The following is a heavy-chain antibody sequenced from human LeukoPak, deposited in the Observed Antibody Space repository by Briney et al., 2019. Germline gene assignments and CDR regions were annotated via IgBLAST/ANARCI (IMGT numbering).Heavy chain of an antibody. Sequence: SETLSLTCAVYGGSFSGYYWSWIRQPPGKGLEWIGEINHSGSTNYNPSLKSRVTISVDTSKNQFSLKLSSVTAADTAVYYCARMRRLRGKYYYGSGSYYNARWFDPWGQGTLVTVSS. V-gene: IGHV4-34*01. D-gene: IGHD3-10*01. CDR1: GGSFSGYY. J-gene: IGHJ5*02. CDR3: ARMRRLRGKYYYGSGSYYNARWFDP. CDR2: INHSGST.